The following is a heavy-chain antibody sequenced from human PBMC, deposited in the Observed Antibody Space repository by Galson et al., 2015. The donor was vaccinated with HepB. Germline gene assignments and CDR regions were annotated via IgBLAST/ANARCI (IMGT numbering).Heavy chain of an antibody. CDR1: GFTFSSYA. Sequence: SLRLSCAASGFTFSSYAMHWVRQAPGKGLEWVAVISYDGSNKYYADSVKGRFTISRDNSKNTLYLQMDSLRAEDTAVYYCAREGQGHIAAAGTGIDYWGQGTLVTVSS. D-gene: IGHD6-13*01. CDR2: ISYDGSNK. CDR3: AREGQGHIAAAGTGIDY. J-gene: IGHJ4*02. V-gene: IGHV3-30*04.